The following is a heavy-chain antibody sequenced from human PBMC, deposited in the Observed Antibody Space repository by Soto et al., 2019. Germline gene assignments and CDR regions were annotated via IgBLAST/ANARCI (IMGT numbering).Heavy chain of an antibody. Sequence: GGSLRLSCVASGFTFSNYAMSWVRQAPGKGLEWVSTISTSGGSTYTADSVKGRFTISRDNSKNTLYLQMNSLRAEDTAVYYCAKGLVVITSPADYWGQGTLVTVSS. CDR2: ISTSGGST. V-gene: IGHV3-23*01. J-gene: IGHJ4*02. CDR3: AKGLVVITSPADY. CDR1: GFTFSNYA. D-gene: IGHD3-22*01.